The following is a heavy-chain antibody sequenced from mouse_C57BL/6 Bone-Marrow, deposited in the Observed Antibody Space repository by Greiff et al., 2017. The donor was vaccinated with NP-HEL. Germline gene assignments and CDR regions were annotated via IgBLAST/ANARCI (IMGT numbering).Heavy chain of an antibody. V-gene: IGHV1-82*01. CDR2: IYPGDGDT. CDR1: GYAFSSSW. CDR3: ALYYYGSKYFDY. Sequence: VQLQQSGPELVKPGASVKISCKASGYAFSSSWMNWVKQRPGKGLEWIGRIYPGDGDTNYNGKFKGKATLTADKSSSTAYMQLSSLTSEDSAVYLCALYYYGSKYFDYWRKGTTLTVSS. J-gene: IGHJ2*01. D-gene: IGHD1-1*01.